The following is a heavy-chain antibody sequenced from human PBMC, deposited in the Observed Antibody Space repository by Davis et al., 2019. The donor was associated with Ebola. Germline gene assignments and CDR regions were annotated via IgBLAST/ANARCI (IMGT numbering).Heavy chain of an antibody. V-gene: IGHV1-24*01. D-gene: IGHD3-3*01. CDR2: FDPEDGDT. Sequence: AASVKVSCKASGYTLTDLSMHWVRQAPGKGLEWMGGFDPEDGDTIYAQKFQGRVPMTEDTSTDTAYMELSSLRSEDTAVYYCKTGTVYDRRGFGVVNNWFDPWGQGTLVTVSS. CDR1: GYTLTDLS. CDR3: KTGTVYDRRGFGVVNNWFDP. J-gene: IGHJ5*02.